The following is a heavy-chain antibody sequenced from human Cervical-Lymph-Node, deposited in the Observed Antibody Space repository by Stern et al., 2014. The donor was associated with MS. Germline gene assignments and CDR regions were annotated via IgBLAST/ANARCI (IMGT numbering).Heavy chain of an antibody. CDR3: ARPPPRRKWDDPNYGMDV. D-gene: IGHD1-1*01. CDR2: IYPDDSDI. CDR1: GYTFTNNW. V-gene: IGHV5-51*03. J-gene: IGHJ6*02. Sequence: VQLVQSGAEVKKPGESLKISCKGSGYTFTNNWIAWVRQMPGIGLEWMGIIYPDDSDISYSPSLQGQVNIYADKSIRTAFLQLSSLKAADSAVYYCARPPPRRKWDDPNYGMDVWGQGTTVTVSS.